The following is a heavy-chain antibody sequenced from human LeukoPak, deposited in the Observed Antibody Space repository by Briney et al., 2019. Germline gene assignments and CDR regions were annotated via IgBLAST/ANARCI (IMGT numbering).Heavy chain of an antibody. CDR2: IYYSGST. Sequence: PSETLSLTCTVSGGSISSYYWSWIRQPPGKGLEWIGYIYYSGSTNYNPSLKSRVTISVDTSKNQFSLKLSSVTAADTAVYYCARYLGYCSGGSCYATPLFDYWGQGTLVTVSS. CDR1: GGSISSYY. CDR3: ARYLGYCSGGSCYATPLFDY. V-gene: IGHV4-59*08. D-gene: IGHD2-15*01. J-gene: IGHJ4*02.